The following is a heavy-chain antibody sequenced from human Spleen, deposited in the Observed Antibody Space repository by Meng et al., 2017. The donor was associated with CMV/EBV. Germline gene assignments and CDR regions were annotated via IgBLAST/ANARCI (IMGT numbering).Heavy chain of an antibody. J-gene: IGHJ4*02. D-gene: IGHD2-15*01. CDR3: ASEDCNAGICYPFDY. CDR1: GFSFRNYN. CDR2: TKEDGSDK. Sequence: GESLKISCAASGFSFRNYNMNWVRQAPGKGLEWVASTKEDGSDKYYVDSVKGRFTISRDNTKNSLYLQMDNLRAADTAVYYCASEDCNAGICYPFDYWGQGTLVTVSS. V-gene: IGHV3-7*01.